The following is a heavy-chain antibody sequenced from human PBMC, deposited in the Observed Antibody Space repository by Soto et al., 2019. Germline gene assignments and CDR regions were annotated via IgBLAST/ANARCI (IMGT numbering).Heavy chain of an antibody. V-gene: IGHV1-18*01. D-gene: IGHD2-2*01. CDR3: ARVVPGAEACIGP. Sequence: ASVKVSCKTSGYTFSNYGITWVRQAPGQPLEWLGWISLYSDGTNYAQKFQGRVSMTTDTSTTTAYMELRSLRSDDTAVYYCARVVPGAEACIGPWCQGTLVTVSS. J-gene: IGHJ5*02. CDR2: ISLYSDGT. CDR1: GYTFSNYG.